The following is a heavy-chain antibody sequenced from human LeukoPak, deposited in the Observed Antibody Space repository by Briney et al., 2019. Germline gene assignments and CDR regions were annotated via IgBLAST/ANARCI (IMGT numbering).Heavy chain of an antibody. CDR3: ARAVVGSHFDF. V-gene: IGHV4-59*01. CDR1: GVSFSGYY. CDR2: IYYSGST. J-gene: IGHJ4*02. Sequence: SETLSLSCAVYGVSFSGYYWSWIRQPPGKGLEWIGYIYYSGSTNYNPSLKSRVTISVDTSKNQFSLNLSSVTAADTAVYYCARAVVGSHFDFWGQGTLVTVSS. D-gene: IGHD1-26*01.